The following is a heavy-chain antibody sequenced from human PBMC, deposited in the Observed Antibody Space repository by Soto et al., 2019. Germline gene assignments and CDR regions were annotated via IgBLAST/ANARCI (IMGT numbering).Heavy chain of an antibody. Sequence: ELQLVASGGGLVQPGGSLRLSCAASGFTVSNNYLRWVRQAPGKGLEWVSLIYSGGDTYYADSVKGRFTISRDNSKNTRYLQMNSLSADDTAVYYCARDGTDNWVGGQGILVTVSS. D-gene: IGHD1-1*01. V-gene: IGHV3-66*01. J-gene: IGHJ4*02. CDR3: ARDGTDNWV. CDR1: GFTVSNNY. CDR2: IYSGGDT.